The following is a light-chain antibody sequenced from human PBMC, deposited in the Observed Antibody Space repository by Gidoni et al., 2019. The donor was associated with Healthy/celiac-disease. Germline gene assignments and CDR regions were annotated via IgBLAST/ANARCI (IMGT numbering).Light chain of an antibody. CDR1: QSVSSY. V-gene: IGKV3-11*01. CDR3: QQRSTWPHVT. Sequence: EIVLTHSPATLSLSPGERATLSCRASQSVSSYLAWYQQKPGQAPRLLIYDASNRATGIPARFSGSGSGTDFTLTISSLEPEDFAVYYCQQRSTWPHVTFGQGTKLEIK. CDR2: DAS. J-gene: IGKJ2*01.